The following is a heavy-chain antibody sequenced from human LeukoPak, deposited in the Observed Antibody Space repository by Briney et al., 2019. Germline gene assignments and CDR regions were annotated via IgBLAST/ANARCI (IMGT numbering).Heavy chain of an antibody. CDR2: ISGSGSA. J-gene: IGHJ3*02. CDR3: AQRRDAFDI. D-gene: IGHD6-25*01. CDR1: GFTFSSSA. Sequence: GGSLRLSCAASGFTFSSSAMSWVRQAPGKGLEWVSGISGSGSAHYADSVKGRFTISRDNSKNTLYLQMNSLRAEDTAVYYCAQRRDAFDIWGQGTMVTVSS. V-gene: IGHV3-23*01.